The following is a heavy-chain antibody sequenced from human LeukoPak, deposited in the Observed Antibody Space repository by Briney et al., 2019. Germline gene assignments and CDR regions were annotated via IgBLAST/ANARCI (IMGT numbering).Heavy chain of an antibody. CDR2: ISSSGSTI. D-gene: IGHD5-18*01. Sequence: PGGSLRLSCAASGFTFGSYEMNWVRQAPGKGLEWVSYISSSGSTIYYADSVKGRFTISRDNAKNSLYLQMNSLRAEDTAVYYCARERVDSYGFEYFDYWGQGTLVTVSS. V-gene: IGHV3-48*03. CDR3: ARERVDSYGFEYFDY. CDR1: GFTFGSYE. J-gene: IGHJ4*02.